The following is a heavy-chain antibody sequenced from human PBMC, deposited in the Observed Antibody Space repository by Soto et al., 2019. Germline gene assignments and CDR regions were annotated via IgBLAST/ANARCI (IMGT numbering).Heavy chain of an antibody. D-gene: IGHD3-22*01. J-gene: IGHJ6*02. CDR2: IIPIFGTA. CDR3: ARGDYYYDSSGYPVMDV. CDR1: GYTFTSYD. Sequence: GASVKVSCKASGYTFTSYDINWVRQATGQGLEWMGGIIPIFGTANYAQKFQGRVTITADESTSTAYMELSSLRSEDTAVYYCARGDYYYDSSGYPVMDVWGQGTTVTVSS. V-gene: IGHV1-69*13.